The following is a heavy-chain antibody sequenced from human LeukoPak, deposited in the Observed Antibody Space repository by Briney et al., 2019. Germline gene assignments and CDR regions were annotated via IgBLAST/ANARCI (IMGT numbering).Heavy chain of an antibody. D-gene: IGHD1-26*01. Sequence: PSETLSLTCTVSGYSISSGYYWGWIRQPPGKGLEWIGSIYHSGSTYYNPSLKSRVTISVDTSKNQFSLKLSSVTAADTAVYYCARRLVGALHYWGQGTLVTVSS. CDR2: IYHSGST. J-gene: IGHJ4*02. CDR3: ARRLVGALHY. CDR1: GYSISSGYY. V-gene: IGHV4-38-2*02.